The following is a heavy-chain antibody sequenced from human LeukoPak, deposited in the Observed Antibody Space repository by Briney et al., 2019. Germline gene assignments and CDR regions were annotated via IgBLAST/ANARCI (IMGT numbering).Heavy chain of an antibody. CDR1: GFALSSHW. CDR2: VNRDGSET. V-gene: IGHV3-7*03. Sequence: GGFLRLSCAASGFALSSHWMTWVRQVPGRGPEWVANVNRDGSETYYLDSVKGRFTISKDNAKNSLYLQMNSLRAEDTALYHCARNNGMDVWGQGTTVIVSS. CDR3: ARNNGMDV. J-gene: IGHJ6*02.